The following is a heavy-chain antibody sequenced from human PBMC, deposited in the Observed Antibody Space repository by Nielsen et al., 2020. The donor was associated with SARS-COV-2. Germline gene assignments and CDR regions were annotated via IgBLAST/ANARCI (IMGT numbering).Heavy chain of an antibody. Sequence: GSLSLSCAVYGGSFSGYYWSWIRQPPGKGLEWIGEINHSGSTNYNPSLKSRVTISVDTSKNQFSLKLSSVTAADTAVYYCARGAGSSYGFDYWGQGTLVTVSS. V-gene: IGHV4-34*01. CDR3: ARGAGSSYGFDY. D-gene: IGHD5-18*01. CDR1: GGSFSGYY. J-gene: IGHJ4*02. CDR2: INHSGST.